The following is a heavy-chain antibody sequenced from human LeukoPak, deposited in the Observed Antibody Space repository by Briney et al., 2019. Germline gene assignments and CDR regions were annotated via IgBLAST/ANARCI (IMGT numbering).Heavy chain of an antibody. Sequence: GGSLRLSCAASGFTFSSYAMSWVRQAPGKGLEWVSTISGSGDSTYYADSVKGRFTISRDNSKNTLYLQMNSLRAEDTAVYYCAKDSVLRYFDWLSFIDYWGQGTLVTVSS. CDR2: ISGSGDST. V-gene: IGHV3-23*01. D-gene: IGHD3-9*01. CDR3: AKDSVLRYFDWLSFIDY. CDR1: GFTFSSYA. J-gene: IGHJ4*02.